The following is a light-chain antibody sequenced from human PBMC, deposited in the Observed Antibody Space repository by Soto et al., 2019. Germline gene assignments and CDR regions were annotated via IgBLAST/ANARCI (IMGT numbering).Light chain of an antibody. CDR2: AVS. Sequence: QSVLTQPASVSGSPGQSITISCSGTSSDIGSYDHVAWYQQFPGKSPKLIIYAVSDRPSGVSGRFSGSKSGISASLTISGLQTEDEADYYCISYTDRQSYLFGTGTKLTVL. CDR3: ISYTDRQSYL. J-gene: IGLJ1*01. V-gene: IGLV2-14*03. CDR1: SSDIGSYDH.